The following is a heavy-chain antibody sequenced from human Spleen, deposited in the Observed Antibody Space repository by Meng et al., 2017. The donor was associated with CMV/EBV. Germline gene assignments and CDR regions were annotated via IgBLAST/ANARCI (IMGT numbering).Heavy chain of an antibody. CDR3: AREAIPDATEDY. D-gene: IGHD2-2*01. J-gene: IGHJ4*02. CDR2: ISHTGST. Sequence: ESLKISCAVYGTSFSGYSWTWIRQPPGQGLEWIGEISHTGSTKYNPSLKSRVTISADTSRKELSLTLTSVTAADTAVYYCAREAIPDATEDYWGQGTLVTVSS. V-gene: IGHV4-34*01. CDR1: GTSFSGYS.